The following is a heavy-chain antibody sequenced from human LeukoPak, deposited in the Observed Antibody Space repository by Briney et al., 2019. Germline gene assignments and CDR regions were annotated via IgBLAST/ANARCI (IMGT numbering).Heavy chain of an antibody. CDR3: AKRDDSSGYFDY. V-gene: IGHV3-9*01. CDR2: ISWNSGNI. J-gene: IGHJ4*02. D-gene: IGHD3-22*01. Sequence: GGSLRLSCAASGFTFDDYAMHWVRQAPGKGLEWVSGISWNSGNIGYADSVKGRFTISRDNAKNSLYLQMNSLRAEATALYYCAKRDDSSGYFDYWGQGTLVTVSS. CDR1: GFTFDDYA.